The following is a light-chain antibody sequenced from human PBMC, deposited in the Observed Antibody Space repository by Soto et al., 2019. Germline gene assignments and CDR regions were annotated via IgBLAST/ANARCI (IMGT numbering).Light chain of an antibody. CDR1: QSVSSY. J-gene: IGKJ1*01. Sequence: EILLTQYPATLSLSPGERATLSCRASQSVSSYLAWYQQKPGQAPRLLIYDASNRATGIPARFSGSGSGTDFTLTISRLEPEDFAVYYCHQYDSWTFGQGTKVDIK. CDR3: HQYDSWT. V-gene: IGKV3-11*01. CDR2: DAS.